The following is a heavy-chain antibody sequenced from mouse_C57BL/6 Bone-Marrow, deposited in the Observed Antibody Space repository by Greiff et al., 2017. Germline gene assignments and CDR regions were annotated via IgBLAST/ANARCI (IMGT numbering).Heavy chain of an antibody. V-gene: IGHV1-55*01. J-gene: IGHJ1*03. CDR2: IYPGSGST. CDR1: GYTFTSYW. D-gene: IGHD2-5*01. CDR3: ARYNSNYDWYFDV. Sequence: QLQQSGAELVKPGASVKMSCTASGYTFTSYWITWVKQRPGQGLEWIGDIYPGSGSTNYNEKFKSKATLTVDTSSSTAYMQLSSLTSEDSAVYYCARYNSNYDWYFDVWGTGTTVTVSS.